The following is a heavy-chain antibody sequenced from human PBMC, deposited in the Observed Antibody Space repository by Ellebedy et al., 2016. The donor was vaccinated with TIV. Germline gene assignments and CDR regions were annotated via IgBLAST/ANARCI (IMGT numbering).Heavy chain of an antibody. J-gene: IGHJ3*01. CDR2: VTYGGST. Sequence: SETLSLTCTLSGGSIGSYYWNWVRQSPGKGLQWIGSVTYGGSTNYNPSLRGRVTLSVDTINNQFSLKLTSVTAADTAMYYCARDPLYYDSFTGYSRNFDVWGQGTMVSVSS. D-gene: IGHD3-9*01. V-gene: IGHV4-59*01. CDR1: GGSIGSYY. CDR3: ARDPLYYDSFTGYSRNFDV.